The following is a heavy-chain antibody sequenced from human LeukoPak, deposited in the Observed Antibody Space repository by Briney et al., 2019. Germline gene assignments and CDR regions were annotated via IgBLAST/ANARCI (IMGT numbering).Heavy chain of an antibody. CDR1: GYTFTTYA. V-gene: IGHV7-4-1*02. CDR3: ARDGPWHDDFDI. Sequence: ASVKVSCKASGYTFTTYAINWVRQAPGQGLEWMGWLDTNTANPTYAQGFTGRFVFSLDPSVSTAYLQISSLQPEDTAVYYCARDGPWHDDFDIWGQGTMATVSS. CDR2: LDTNTANP. J-gene: IGHJ3*02.